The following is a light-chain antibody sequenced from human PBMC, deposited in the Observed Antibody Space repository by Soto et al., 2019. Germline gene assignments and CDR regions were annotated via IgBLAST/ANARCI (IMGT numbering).Light chain of an antibody. J-gene: IGKJ1*01. CDR1: HSVGSSH. Sequence: EIVLTQSPGTLSLSPGERATLSCRASHSVGSSHLAWYQQKPGQAPRLLIYGASSRATGVPDRFSGSGSGTDFTVTISRLEPEDSAVYYCRQYVGWTFGQGTKVEIK. CDR3: RQYVGWT. CDR2: GAS. V-gene: IGKV3-20*01.